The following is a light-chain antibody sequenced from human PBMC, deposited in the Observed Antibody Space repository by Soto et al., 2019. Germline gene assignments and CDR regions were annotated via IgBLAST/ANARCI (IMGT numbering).Light chain of an antibody. CDR1: SSNIGAGYD. CDR3: QSYDSSLSGNVL. Sequence: QSVLTQPPSVSGAPGQRVTISCTGSSSNIGAGYDVHWYQQLPGTAPKLLIYGNSNRPSGVPDRFSGSKSGTSASLAITGLQAEDEADYYCQSYDSSLSGNVLFGRGTKLSVL. J-gene: IGLJ2*01. V-gene: IGLV1-40*01. CDR2: GNS.